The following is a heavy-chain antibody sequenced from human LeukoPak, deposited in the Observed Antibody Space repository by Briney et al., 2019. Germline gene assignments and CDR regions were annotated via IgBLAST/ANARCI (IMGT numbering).Heavy chain of an antibody. V-gene: IGHV4-61*02. J-gene: IGHJ6*03. Sequence: PSETLSLTCTVSGASISSGGYFWSWIRQPAGKGVEWIGRIETSGSTNYNPSLKSRVTISVDTSKNQFSLKLRSVTAADTAVYYCASSGLYYDFWSGSYYYYMDVWGKGTTVTVSS. CDR2: IETSGST. CDR1: GASISSGGYF. CDR3: ASSGLYYDFWSGSYYYYMDV. D-gene: IGHD3-3*01.